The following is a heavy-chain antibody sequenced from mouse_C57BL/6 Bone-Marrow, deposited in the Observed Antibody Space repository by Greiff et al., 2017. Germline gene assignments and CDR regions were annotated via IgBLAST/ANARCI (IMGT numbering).Heavy chain of an antibody. Sequence: QVQLKESGPGLVAPSQSLSITCTASGFSLTSYGVHWVRQPPGKGLEWLVVIRSDGSTTYNSALKSRLGISKDNSNSQVFLKMNSLQTDDTAVYYCARHGSSCYYAMDYWGQGTSVTVSS. V-gene: IGHV2-6-1*01. J-gene: IGHJ4*01. D-gene: IGHD1-1*01. CDR3: ARHGSSCYYAMDY. CDR2: IRSDGST. CDR1: GFSLTSYG.